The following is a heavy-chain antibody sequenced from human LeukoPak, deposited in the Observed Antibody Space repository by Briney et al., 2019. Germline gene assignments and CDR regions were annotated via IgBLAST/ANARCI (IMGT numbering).Heavy chain of an antibody. CDR3: ARHGPYLGRLGWFDP. CDR2: IYYTGST. J-gene: IGHJ5*02. CDR1: GGSLNTFY. D-gene: IGHD1-26*01. V-gene: IGHV4-59*08. Sequence: SETLSLTCTVSGGSLNTFYWSWIRQPPGKGLEWIGYIYYTGSTNYNPSLKSRVTISVDTSKNQFSLNLSSVTAADTAVYYCARHGPYLGRLGWFDPWGQGTLVTVSS.